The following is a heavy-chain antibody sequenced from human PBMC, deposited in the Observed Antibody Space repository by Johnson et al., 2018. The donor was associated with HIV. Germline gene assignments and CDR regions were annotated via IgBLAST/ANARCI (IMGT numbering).Heavy chain of an antibody. J-gene: IGHJ3*02. CDR3: AKDERQMGGWSHAFDI. V-gene: IGHV3-30*02. CDR1: GFTFSSYG. CDR2: IRFDGSDE. D-gene: IGHD3-16*01. Sequence: VQLVESGGGVVQPGRSLRLSCAASGFTFSSYGMHWVRQAPGKGLEWVAFIRFDGSDEYYSNSVKGRFTISRDNSKNTLYLQMNSLRAEDTAVYYCAKDERQMGGWSHAFDIWGQGTMVTVSS.